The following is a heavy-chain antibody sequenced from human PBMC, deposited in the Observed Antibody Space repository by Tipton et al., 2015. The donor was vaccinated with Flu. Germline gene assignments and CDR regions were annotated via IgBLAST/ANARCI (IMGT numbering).Heavy chain of an antibody. Sequence: LSLTCAVYGGTFSGYDWTWIRQTPGKGLEWVSAISGGGAIRYFADSVKGRFTISRDNSKNMLYLQMNSLRPEDTAIYYCAKVIPELVAGLDYWGQGTLVSVPS. V-gene: IGHV3-23*01. CDR1: GGTFSGYD. J-gene: IGHJ4*02. CDR2: ISGGGAIR. D-gene: IGHD6-19*01. CDR3: AKVIPELVAGLDY.